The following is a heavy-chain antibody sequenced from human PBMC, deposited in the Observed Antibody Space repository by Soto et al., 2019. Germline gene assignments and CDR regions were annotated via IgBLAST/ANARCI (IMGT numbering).Heavy chain of an antibody. J-gene: IGHJ6*02. D-gene: IGHD4-17*01. V-gene: IGHV4-59*01. CDR1: GDSISSYY. CDR2: IHYSGST. CDR3: ARYPHYADYYYGLAV. Sequence: QVQLQESGPGLLKPSETLSLTCTVSGDSISSYYWSWILQPPGKGLEWIGYIHYSGSTSYKPSLRSRVTISADTSKNQFSLKLSSVTAADTAVYYCARYPHYADYYYGLAVWGQGTTVIVSS.